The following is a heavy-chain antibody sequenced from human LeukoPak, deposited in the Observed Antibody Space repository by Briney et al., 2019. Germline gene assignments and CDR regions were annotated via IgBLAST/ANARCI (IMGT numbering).Heavy chain of an antibody. CDR3: ARPTSSGWYSH. CDR2: ITGSSRTK. J-gene: IGHJ3*01. D-gene: IGHD6-19*01. Sequence: GGSLRLSRAASGFIFSNYDMTWVRQAPGKGLEWVSYITGSSRTKSYADSVKGRFTISRDNAENSVYLQMNSLRAEDTAVYYCARPTSSGWYSHWGQGTMVTVSS. V-gene: IGHV3-48*01. CDR1: GFIFSNYD.